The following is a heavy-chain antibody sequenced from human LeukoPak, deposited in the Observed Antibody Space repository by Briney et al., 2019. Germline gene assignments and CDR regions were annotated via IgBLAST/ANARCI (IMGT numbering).Heavy chain of an antibody. J-gene: IGHJ4*02. CDR3: ARAGRGSGYYTVDY. CDR2: IHPNNGDT. V-gene: IGHV1-2*06. CDR1: GYFFTAYY. D-gene: IGHD3-22*01. Sequence: ASVKVSCKTSGYFFTAYYLYWVRQAPGQGLEWMGRIHPNNGDTNYAQKFQDRVTMTRETSISTAYMELSSLRSDDTAIYYCARAGRGSGYYTVDYWGQGTLVTVSS.